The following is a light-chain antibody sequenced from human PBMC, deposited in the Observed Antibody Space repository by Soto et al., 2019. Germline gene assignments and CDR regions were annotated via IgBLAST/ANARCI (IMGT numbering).Light chain of an antibody. V-gene: IGLV2-14*01. CDR2: DVS. J-gene: IGLJ1*01. CDR3: SSYTSSSPPYV. CDR1: SSDVGGYNY. Sequence: LTQPASVSGSPGQSITISCTGTSSDVGGYNYVSWYQQHPGKAPKLMIYDVSNRPSGVSNRFSGSKSGNTASLTISGLQAEDEADYYCSSYTSSSPPYVFGTGTKVTVL.